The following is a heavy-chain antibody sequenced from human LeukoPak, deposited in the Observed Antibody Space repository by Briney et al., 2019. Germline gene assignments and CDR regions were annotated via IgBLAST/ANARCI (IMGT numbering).Heavy chain of an antibody. Sequence: SVKVSSKASGYSFTSYEINWVRQAPGQGLEGRGWISVYNGNTKHAQKFQGRVTMTTDTPTTTAYMELRSLRSDDTGVYYCARGIAARASHYYYSYYMDVWGKGTTVTVSS. CDR2: ISVYNGNT. CDR3: ARGIAARASHYYYSYYMDV. D-gene: IGHD6-6*01. CDR1: GYSFTSYE. V-gene: IGHV1-18*01. J-gene: IGHJ6*03.